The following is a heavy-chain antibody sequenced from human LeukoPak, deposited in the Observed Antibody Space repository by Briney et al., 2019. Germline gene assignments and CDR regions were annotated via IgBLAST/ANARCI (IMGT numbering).Heavy chain of an antibody. J-gene: IGHJ3*02. CDR1: GFTFSSYW. CDR2: IKQDGSEK. D-gene: IGHD3-22*01. CDR3: ARDLIGYDSSGYGNDAFDI. V-gene: IGHV3-7*01. Sequence: GGSLRLSCAASGFTFSSYWMSWVRQAPGKGLEWVANIKQDGSEKYYVDSVKGRFTISRDNAKNSLYLQMNSLRAEDTAVYYCARDLIGYDSSGYGNDAFDIWGQGTMVTVSS.